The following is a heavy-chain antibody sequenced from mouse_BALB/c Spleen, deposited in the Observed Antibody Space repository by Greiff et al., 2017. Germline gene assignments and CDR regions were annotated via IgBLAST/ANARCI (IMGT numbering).Heavy chain of an antibody. J-gene: IGHJ3*01. Sequence: EVQGVESGGGLVQPGGSRKLSCAASGFTFSSFGMHWVRQAPEKGLEWVAYISSGSSTIYYADTVKGRFTISRDNPKNTLFLQMTSLRSEDTAMYYCARNGYDAFAYWGQGTLVTVSA. D-gene: IGHD2-2*01. CDR2: ISSGSSTI. V-gene: IGHV5-17*02. CDR3: ARNGYDAFAY. CDR1: GFTFSSFG.